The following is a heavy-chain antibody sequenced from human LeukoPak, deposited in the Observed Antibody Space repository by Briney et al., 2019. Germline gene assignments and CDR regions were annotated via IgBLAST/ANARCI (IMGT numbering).Heavy chain of an antibody. D-gene: IGHD3-22*01. V-gene: IGHV4-61*02. CDR1: GGSISSGSYY. CDR3: ARDSYYYDSSGYYYYFDY. J-gene: IGHJ4*02. CDR2: IYTSGST. Sequence: PSETLSLTCTVSGGSISSGSYYWSWIRQPAGEGLEWIGRIYTSGSTNYNPSLKSRVTISVDTSKNQFSLKLSSVTAADTAVYYCARDSYYYDSSGYYYYFDYWGQGTLVTVSS.